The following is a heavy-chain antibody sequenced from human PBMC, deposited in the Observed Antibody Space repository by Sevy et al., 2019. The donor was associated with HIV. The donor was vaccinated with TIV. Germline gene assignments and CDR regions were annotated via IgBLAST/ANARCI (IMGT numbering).Heavy chain of an antibody. CDR3: ARGPRGYSYGATAGV. V-gene: IGHV4-34*01. D-gene: IGHD5-18*01. Sequence: SETLSLTCAVYAGSFSGYYWSWIRQPPGKGLEWIGEINHSGSTNYNPSLKSRVTISVDTSKNQFSLKLSSVTAADTAVYYCARGPRGYSYGATAGVWGQGTTVTVSS. J-gene: IGHJ6*02. CDR1: AGSFSGYY. CDR2: INHSGST.